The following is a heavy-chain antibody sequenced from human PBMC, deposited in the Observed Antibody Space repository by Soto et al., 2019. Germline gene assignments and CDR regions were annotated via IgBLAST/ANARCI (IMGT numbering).Heavy chain of an antibody. D-gene: IGHD2-8*02. Sequence: QVHLQESGPGLVKPSETLSLTCAVSGASIGSGGWWSWVRQPPGKGLEGIAEIFHDGNTNYSPSLKGRVTISVDKSQNQFSLNVYSVTAADTAVYYCARHEGWTGPDQWGQGTLVTVSS. J-gene: IGHJ5*02. CDR2: IFHDGNT. V-gene: IGHV4-4*02. CDR1: GASIGSGGW. CDR3: ARHEGWTGPDQ.